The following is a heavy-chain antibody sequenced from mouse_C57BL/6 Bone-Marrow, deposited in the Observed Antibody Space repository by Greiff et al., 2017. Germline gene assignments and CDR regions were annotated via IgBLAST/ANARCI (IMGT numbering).Heavy chain of an antibody. J-gene: IGHJ4*01. CDR2: IDPEDGDT. CDR3: TTYYYGSSLYYYAMDY. Sequence: EVKLQQSGAELVRPGASVKLSCTASGFNIKDYYMHWVKQRPEQGLEWIGRIDPEDGDTEYAPKFQGKATMTADTSSNTAYLQLSSLTSEDTAVYYCTTYYYGSSLYYYAMDYGGQGTSVTVSS. D-gene: IGHD1-1*01. CDR1: GFNIKDYY. V-gene: IGHV14-1*01.